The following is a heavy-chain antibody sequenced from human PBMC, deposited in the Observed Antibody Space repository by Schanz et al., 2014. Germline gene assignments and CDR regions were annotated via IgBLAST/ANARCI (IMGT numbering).Heavy chain of an antibody. V-gene: IGHV3-21*01. Sequence: DVQLLESGGGLVQPGGSLRLSCAASGFNFSSYSLHWVRQAPGKGLEWVSSISYGTSYIYYAESVKGRFTISRDNAKNSLYLQMNCLRAEDTAVYYGARVALPGYSCPRDAFDIWGQGTMVTVSS. J-gene: IGHJ3*02. CDR1: GFNFSSYS. CDR2: ISYGTSYI. D-gene: IGHD5-18*01. CDR3: ARVALPGYSCPRDAFDI.